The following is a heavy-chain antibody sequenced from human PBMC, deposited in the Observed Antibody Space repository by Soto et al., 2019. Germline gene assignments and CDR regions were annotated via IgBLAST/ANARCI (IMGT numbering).Heavy chain of an antibody. Sequence: GGSLRLSCAASGFTFSSYSMNWVRQAPGKGLEWVSSISSSSSYIYYADSVKGRFTISRDNAKNSLYLQMNSLRAEDTAVYYCASYYGSGSFTKSLYWGQGTLVTVSS. CDR3: ASYYGSGSFTKSLY. D-gene: IGHD3-10*01. CDR2: ISSSSSYI. V-gene: IGHV3-21*01. CDR1: GFTFSSYS. J-gene: IGHJ4*02.